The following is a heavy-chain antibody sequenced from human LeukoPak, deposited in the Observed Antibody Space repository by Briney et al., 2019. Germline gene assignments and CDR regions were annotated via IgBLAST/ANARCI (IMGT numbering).Heavy chain of an antibody. J-gene: IGHJ4*02. Sequence: SETLSLTCAVYGGSFSGCYWSWIRQPPGKGLEWIGEINHSGSTNYNPSLKSRVTISVDTSKNQFSLKLSSVTAADTAVYYCARGRGDYYGSGSYYNSWGQGTLVTVSS. V-gene: IGHV4-34*01. D-gene: IGHD3-10*01. CDR3: ARGRGDYYGSGSYYNS. CDR1: GGSFSGCY. CDR2: INHSGST.